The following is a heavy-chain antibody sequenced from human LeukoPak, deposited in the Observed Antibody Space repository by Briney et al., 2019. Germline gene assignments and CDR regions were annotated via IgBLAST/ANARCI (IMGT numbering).Heavy chain of an antibody. J-gene: IGHJ3*02. CDR3: ARDSTVSHAFDI. Sequence: SETLSLTCTVSGGSISSYYRSWIRQPAGKGLEWIGRIYTSGSTNYNPSLKSRVTMSVDTSKNQFSLKLSSVTAADTAVYYCARDSTVSHAFDIWGQGTMVTVTS. D-gene: IGHD4-17*01. CDR1: GGSISSYY. V-gene: IGHV4-4*07. CDR2: IYTSGST.